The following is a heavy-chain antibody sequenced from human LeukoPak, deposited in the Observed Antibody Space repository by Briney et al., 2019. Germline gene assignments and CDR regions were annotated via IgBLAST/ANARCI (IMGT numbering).Heavy chain of an antibody. V-gene: IGHV1-46*01. CDR3: ARVIGMAGTEWFDP. J-gene: IGHJ5*02. CDR1: GYTFTSYY. Sequence: ASVKVSCKASGYTFTSYYMHWVRQAPGQGLEWMGIINPSGGSTSYAQKFQGRVIMTRDVSTSTVDMELSSLRSEDTAVYYCARVIGMAGTEWFDPWGQGTLVTVSS. CDR2: INPSGGST. D-gene: IGHD6-19*01.